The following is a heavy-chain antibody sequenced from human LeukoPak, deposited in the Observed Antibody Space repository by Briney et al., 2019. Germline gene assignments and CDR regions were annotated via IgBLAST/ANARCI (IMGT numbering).Heavy chain of an antibody. CDR2: TNTNNGNT. Sequence: GASVKLSRKASGYTFNTYGICWERQAPGQGPEWMGWTNTNNGNTNYAHTFPGRVTMTTARATTTAYVEVQIQRLHDMAVYDCERKACTGDCYRFDPWGQGALVTV. CDR3: ERKACTGDCYRFDP. CDR1: GYTFNTYG. V-gene: IGHV1-18*03. J-gene: IGHJ5*02. D-gene: IGHD2-21*02.